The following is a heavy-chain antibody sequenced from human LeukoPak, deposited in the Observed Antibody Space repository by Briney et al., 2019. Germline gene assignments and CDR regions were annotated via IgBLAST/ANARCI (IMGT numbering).Heavy chain of an antibody. D-gene: IGHD5-18*01. CDR2: INPNSGGT. CDR1: GYTFTDYH. V-gene: IGHV1-2*02. CDR3: ARGTGYSYENAFDI. Sequence: ASVKVSCKASGYTFTDYHMHWVRQAPGQGLEWMGWINPNSGGTNYAQKFQGRVTMTRDTSISTAYMELSRLRSDDTAVYYCARGTGYSYENAFDIWGQGTMVTVSS. J-gene: IGHJ3*02.